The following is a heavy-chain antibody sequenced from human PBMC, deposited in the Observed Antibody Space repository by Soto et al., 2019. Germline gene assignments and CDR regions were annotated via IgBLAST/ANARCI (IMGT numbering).Heavy chain of an antibody. CDR3: ARGNYYDSSGYYDY. CDR1: GGSFSSYY. CDR2: IYYNGST. J-gene: IGHJ4*02. D-gene: IGHD3-22*01. V-gene: IGHV4-59*01. Sequence: PSETLSLTCTVSGGSFSSYYWSWIRQPPGKGLEWIGYIYYNGSTNYNPSLKSRVTISVDTSKNQFSLKLSSVTAADTAVYYCARGNYYDSSGYYDYWGQGTLVTVSS.